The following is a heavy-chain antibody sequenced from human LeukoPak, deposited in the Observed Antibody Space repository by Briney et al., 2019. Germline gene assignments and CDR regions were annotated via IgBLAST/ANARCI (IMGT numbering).Heavy chain of an antibody. CDR1: GFTFSSYA. CDR3: ARGGRVVHGVDV. CDR2: INEDGSRT. V-gene: IGHV3-74*01. J-gene: IGHJ6*02. D-gene: IGHD6-6*01. Sequence: PGRSLRLSCAASGFTFSSYAMHWVRQAPGKGLVWVSRINEDGSRTNYADSVKGQFTISRDNAKNTLYLQMSSLRVEDTAVYYCARGGRVVHGVDVWGQGTTVTVSS.